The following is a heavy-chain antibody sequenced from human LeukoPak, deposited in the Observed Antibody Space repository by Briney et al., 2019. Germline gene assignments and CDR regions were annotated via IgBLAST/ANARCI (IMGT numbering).Heavy chain of an antibody. CDR1: GGSFSGYY. J-gene: IGHJ4*03. CDR3: ARERIAAAGMSRPVDY. D-gene: IGHD6-13*01. Sequence: SETLSLTCAVYGGSFSGYYWSWIRQPPGKGLEWIGEINHSGSTNYNPSLKSRVTISVDTSKNQFSLKLSSVTAADTAVYYCARERIAAAGMSRPVDYWGQGTTVTVSS. CDR2: INHSGST. V-gene: IGHV4-34*01.